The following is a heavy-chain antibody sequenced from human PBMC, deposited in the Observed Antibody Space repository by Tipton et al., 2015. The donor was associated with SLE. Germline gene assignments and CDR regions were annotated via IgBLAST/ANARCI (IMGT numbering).Heavy chain of an antibody. CDR1: GGFIIGFY. Sequence: TLSLTCSVSGGFIIGFYWIWIRQPPGRELEWIGYISESGLTKYNPSLKSRVTMSVDTSKNEFSLNLDSLTTADTATYFCARDGGGDMLDVWGQGALVTVSS. CDR3: ARDGGGDMLDV. J-gene: IGHJ4*02. V-gene: IGHV4-59*01. CDR2: ISESGLT. D-gene: IGHD2-21*02.